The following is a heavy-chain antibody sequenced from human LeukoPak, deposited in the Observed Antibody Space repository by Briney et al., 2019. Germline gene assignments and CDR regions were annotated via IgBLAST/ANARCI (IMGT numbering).Heavy chain of an antibody. CDR1: GFTFSSYA. D-gene: IGHD1-26*01. CDR3: AKDQDVYSGSQS. CDR2: ISGSDSST. Sequence: GGSLRLSCAASGFTFSSYAMHRVRQAPGKGLEWVSTISGSDSSTYYADSVRGRFTISRDNSKNTVFLQMNSLRVDDTAIYYCAKDQDVYSGSQSWGQGTLVTVSS. J-gene: IGHJ4*02. V-gene: IGHV3-23*01.